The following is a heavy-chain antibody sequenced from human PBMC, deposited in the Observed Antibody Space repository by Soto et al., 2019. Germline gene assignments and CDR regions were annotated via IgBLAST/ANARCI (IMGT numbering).Heavy chain of an antibody. Sequence: GGSLRLSCVASGFTFSSYAMHWVRQAPGKGLEYVSAISNNGDGTYYADSVKGRFTISRDNSKNTLYLQMGSLRAEDLAFYYCTRARSFSLLHDYWGQGTLVTVSS. J-gene: IGHJ4*02. CDR2: ISNNGDGT. CDR3: TRARSFSLLHDY. V-gene: IGHV3-64*02. D-gene: IGHD3-3*01. CDR1: GFTFSSYA.